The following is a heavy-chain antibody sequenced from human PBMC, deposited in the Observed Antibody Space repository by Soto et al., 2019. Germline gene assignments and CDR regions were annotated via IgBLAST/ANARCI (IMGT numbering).Heavy chain of an antibody. CDR1: GYTFTSYA. J-gene: IGHJ4*02. D-gene: IGHD3-22*01. V-gene: IGHV1-3*05. Sequence: QVQLVQSGAEEKKPGASVKVSCKASGYTFTSYAMHWVRQAPGQRLEWMGWINAGNGNTKYSQKFQGRVTITRDTSASTAYMELSNLRSEDTAVYYCARSSGYYLIDDYWGQGTLVTVSS. CDR3: ARSSGYYLIDDY. CDR2: INAGNGNT.